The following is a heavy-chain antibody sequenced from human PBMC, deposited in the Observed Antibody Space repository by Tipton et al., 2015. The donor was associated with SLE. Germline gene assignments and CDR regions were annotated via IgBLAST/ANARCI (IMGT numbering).Heavy chain of an antibody. Sequence: TLSLTCTVSDGSISSSNYYWGWIRQPPGKGLEWIGSIYYSGTSYYNPSLESRVTISVDTSKNQFSLKLSSVTAADTAIYYCARESGDLWGQGTLVTVSS. CDR3: ARESGDL. CDR2: IYYSGTS. J-gene: IGHJ5*02. CDR1: DGSISSSNYY. D-gene: IGHD1-26*01. V-gene: IGHV4-39*07.